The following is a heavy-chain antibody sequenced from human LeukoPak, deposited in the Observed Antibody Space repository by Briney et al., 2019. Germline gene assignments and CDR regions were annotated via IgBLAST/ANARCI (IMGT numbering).Heavy chain of an antibody. V-gene: IGHV3-13*01. D-gene: IGHD6-13*01. CDR2: IGTAGET. CDR3: ARAGYSSSWYSRYFDL. Sequence: RAGGSLRLSCAASGFTFSSYDMHWVRQATGKGLQWVSGIGTAGETYYPGSVKGRFTISRENAKNSLYLQMNSLRAGDTAVYYCARAGYSSSWYSRYFDLWGRGTLVTVSS. J-gene: IGHJ2*01. CDR1: GFTFSSYD.